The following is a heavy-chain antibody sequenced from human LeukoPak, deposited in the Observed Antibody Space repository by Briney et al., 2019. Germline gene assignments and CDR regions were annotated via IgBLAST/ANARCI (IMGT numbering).Heavy chain of an antibody. CDR1: GFTFSSYA. CDR3: ANALDIVVVPAAYYYYYGMDV. CDR2: ISGSGGST. Sequence: PGGSLRLSCAASGFTFSSYAMSWVRQAPGKGLEWVSAISGSGGSTYYADSVKGRSTISRDNSKNTLYPQMNSLRAEDTAVYYCANALDIVVVPAAYYYYYGMDVWGQGTTVTVSS. J-gene: IGHJ6*02. D-gene: IGHD2-2*01. V-gene: IGHV3-23*01.